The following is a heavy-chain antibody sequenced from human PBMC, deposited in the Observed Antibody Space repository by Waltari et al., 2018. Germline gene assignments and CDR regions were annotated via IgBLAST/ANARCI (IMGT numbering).Heavy chain of an antibody. J-gene: IGHJ6*02. CDR1: GFTFSRYW. Sequence: EEQLVESGGGLIQPGESLRVSCAVSGFTFSRYWMNWVRQAPGKGRVWVERINSDGSDTSYADSVKGRLTSSRDNAKNTVYLKMKSLRAEDTAVYYCARVARKTYSSPVPGRDYYYGMDVWGLGTTVTVSS. CDR3: ARVARKTYSSPVPGRDYYYGMDV. V-gene: IGHV3-74*01. D-gene: IGHD6-13*01. CDR2: INSDGSDT.